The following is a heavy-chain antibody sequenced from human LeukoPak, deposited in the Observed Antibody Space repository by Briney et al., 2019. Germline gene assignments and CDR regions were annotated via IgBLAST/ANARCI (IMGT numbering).Heavy chain of an antibody. J-gene: IGHJ4*02. D-gene: IGHD2-2*01. CDR2: ISYDGSNK. V-gene: IGHV3-30*18. CDR1: GFTFSSYG. CDR3: AKEEFYCSSTSCYPSRTSG. Sequence: PGGSLRLSCAASGFTFSSYGMHWFRQAPGKGLEWVAVISYDGSNKYYADSVKGRFTISRDNSKNTLYLQMNSRRAEDTAVYYCAKEEFYCSSTSCYPSRTSGWGQGTLVTVSS.